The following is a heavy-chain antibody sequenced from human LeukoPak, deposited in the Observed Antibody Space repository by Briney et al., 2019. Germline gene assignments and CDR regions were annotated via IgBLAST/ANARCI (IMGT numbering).Heavy chain of an antibody. CDR1: GFTFGNYA. D-gene: IGHD3-10*01. Sequence: GGSLRLSCAASGFTFGNYAMSWVRQAPGKGLEWVSSITGSGASTTYYADSVKGRFTISRDNSKNTLYLQMNSLRAEDTAVYYCVKVTYGSGTYGAFDYWGQGTLVTVSS. CDR2: ITGSGASTT. J-gene: IGHJ4*02. V-gene: IGHV3-23*01. CDR3: VKVTYGSGTYGAFDY.